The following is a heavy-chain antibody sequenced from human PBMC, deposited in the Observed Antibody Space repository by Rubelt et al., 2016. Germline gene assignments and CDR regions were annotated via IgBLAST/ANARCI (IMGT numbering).Heavy chain of an antibody. J-gene: IGHJ6*02. Sequence: QVQLVQSGAEVKKPGASVKVSCKASGYTFTSYGISWVRQAPGQGLEWMGWISAYNGNQNCAQRGQGRVAMATGTTTRTAYMELGSLGSEDTAVYYCGRLYESYGMDVWGQGTTVTVSS. V-gene: IGHV1-18*01. D-gene: IGHD2-8*01. CDR2: ISAYNGNQ. CDR1: GYTFTSYG. CDR3: GRLYESYGMDV.